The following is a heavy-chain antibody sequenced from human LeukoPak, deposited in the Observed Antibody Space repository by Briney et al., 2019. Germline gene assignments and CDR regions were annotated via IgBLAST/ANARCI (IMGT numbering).Heavy chain of an antibody. Sequence: PSETLSLTCTVSGGSISNCYWSWIRQPPGKGLEWIGHIFYSGSTNYNPSLKSRVTISVDTSKNQFSLKLTSVTAADTAVYYCARTYYDVFSGLAQIDYWGQGTLVTVSS. J-gene: IGHJ4*02. V-gene: IGHV4-59*01. D-gene: IGHD3-3*01. CDR2: IFYSGST. CDR1: GGSISNCY. CDR3: ARTYYDVFSGLAQIDY.